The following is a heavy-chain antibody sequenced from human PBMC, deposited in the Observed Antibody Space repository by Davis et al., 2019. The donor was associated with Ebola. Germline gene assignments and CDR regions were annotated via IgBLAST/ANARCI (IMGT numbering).Heavy chain of an antibody. J-gene: IGHJ3*02. CDR3: VRLRGHDYIWGVFDI. D-gene: IGHD3-16*01. V-gene: IGHV4-39*01. Sequence: PSETLSLTCTVSGDSINSNTYYWGWIRQPPGKGLEWIGSIYYSGNNFYNPSPESRVTISGDTSKNQFSLRLTSVTAADTAVYYCVRLRGHDYIWGVFDIWGRGTMVTVSS. CDR1: GDSINSNTYY. CDR2: IYYSGNN.